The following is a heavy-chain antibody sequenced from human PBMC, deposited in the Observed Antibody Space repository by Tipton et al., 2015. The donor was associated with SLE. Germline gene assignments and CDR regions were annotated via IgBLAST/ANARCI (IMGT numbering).Heavy chain of an antibody. V-gene: IGHV4-38-2*02. CDR3: AGITMVQGVTP. J-gene: IGHJ5*02. CDR2: IYHSGST. CDR1: GYSISSGYY. Sequence: TLSLTCTVSGYSISSGYYWGWIRQSPGKGLEWIGSIYHSGSTYYNPSLKSRVTISVDTSKNQFSLKLSSVTAADTAVYYCAGITMVQGVTPWGQGTLVTVSS. D-gene: IGHD3-10*01.